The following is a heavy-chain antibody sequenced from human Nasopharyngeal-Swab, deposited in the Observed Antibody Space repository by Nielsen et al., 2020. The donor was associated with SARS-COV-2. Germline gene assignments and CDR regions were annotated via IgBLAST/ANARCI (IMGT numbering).Heavy chain of an antibody. V-gene: IGHV3-66*01. CDR3: AREGNYYDSSGYYSKYYYYMDV. Sequence: GGSLRLSCAASGFTVSSNYMSWVRQAPGKGLEWVSVIYSGGSTYYADSVKGRFTISRDNSKNTLYLQMNSLRAEDTAVYYCAREGNYYDSSGYYSKYYYYMDVWGKGTTVTVSS. CDR2: IYSGGST. J-gene: IGHJ6*03. D-gene: IGHD3-22*01. CDR1: GFTVSSNY.